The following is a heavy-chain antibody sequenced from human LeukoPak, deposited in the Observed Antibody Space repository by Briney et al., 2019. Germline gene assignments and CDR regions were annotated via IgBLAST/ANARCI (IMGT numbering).Heavy chain of an antibody. CDR3: GRALYHTLDY. Sequence: ASVKVSCKASGYTFSSYGISWVRQAPGQGLEWMGWISADNGNTNYVQKFQGRVTMTTDTSTSTAYMELRSLRSDDTAVYYCGRALYHTLDYWGQGTLVTVSS. D-gene: IGHD2-2*01. V-gene: IGHV1-18*01. CDR2: ISADNGNT. CDR1: GYTFSSYG. J-gene: IGHJ4*02.